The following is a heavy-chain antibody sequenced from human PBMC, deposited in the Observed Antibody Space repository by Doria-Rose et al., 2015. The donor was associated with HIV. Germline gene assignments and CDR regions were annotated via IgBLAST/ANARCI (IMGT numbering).Heavy chain of an antibody. CDR1: GGSFSNYY. J-gene: IGHJ5*02. V-gene: IGHV4-34*01. D-gene: IGHD3-10*01. Sequence: QVQLQQWGAGLLKPSETLSLNCAVYGGSFSNYYWTWIRQPPGKGLAWIGEINHSGSTNYNPSLKSRVTISVDTSKNQLSLKLSSVTAADMAVYYWARSFTMVQGVTNWFDPWGQGTLVNVSS. CDR3: ARSFTMVQGVTNWFDP. CDR2: INHSGST.